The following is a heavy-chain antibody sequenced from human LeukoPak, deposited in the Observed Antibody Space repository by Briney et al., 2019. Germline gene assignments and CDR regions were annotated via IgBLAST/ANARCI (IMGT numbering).Heavy chain of an antibody. V-gene: IGHV4-39*07. CDR2: IYYSGST. Sequence: SETLSLTCTVSGGSISSSSYYWGWIRQPPGKGLEWIGSIYYSGSTYYNPSLKSRVTISVDTSKNQFSLKLSSVTAADTAVYYCARDIWYCSSTSCYVTTTNWFDPWGQGTLVTVSS. D-gene: IGHD2-2*01. CDR3: ARDIWYCSSTSCYVTTTNWFDP. J-gene: IGHJ5*02. CDR1: GGSISSSSYY.